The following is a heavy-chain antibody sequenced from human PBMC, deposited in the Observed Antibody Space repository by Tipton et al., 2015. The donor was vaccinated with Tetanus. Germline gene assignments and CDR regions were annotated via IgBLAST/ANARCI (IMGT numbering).Heavy chain of an antibody. D-gene: IGHD2-21*02. CDR1: GDSINSSKYS. CDR2: VYHTGST. J-gene: IGHJ4*02. CDR3: ARAGMVTDDRSKFDS. V-gene: IGHV4-30-2*01. Sequence: TLSLTCTVSGDSINSSKYSWNWIRQPPGKGLEWIGYVYHTGSTYYKPSLKSRVTMSVDRSMNQFSLNLNSVTAADTAVYYCARAGMVTDDRSKFDSWGQGSLVSVSS.